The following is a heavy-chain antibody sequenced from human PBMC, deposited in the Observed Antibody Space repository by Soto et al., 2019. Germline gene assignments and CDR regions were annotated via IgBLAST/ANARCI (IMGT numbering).Heavy chain of an antibody. V-gene: IGHV4-59*01. CDR3: AKDAYGGHFYYYAMDV. CDR1: GGSISGYD. J-gene: IGHJ6*02. CDR2: ISPSGST. D-gene: IGHD4-17*01. Sequence: QLQLQESGPGLVKPSETLSLTCYVSGGSISGYDWSWIRQLPEKGLERIGYISPSGSTNYSPSLKSRVTISVDTSKNHLSLMLGSVTAADAAVYYCAKDAYGGHFYYYAMDVWGQGTTVTVSS.